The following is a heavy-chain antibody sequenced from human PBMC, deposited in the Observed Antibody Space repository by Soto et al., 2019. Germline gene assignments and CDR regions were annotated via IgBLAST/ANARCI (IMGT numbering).Heavy chain of an antibody. CDR2: ISYDGSNK. Sequence: QVQLVESGGGVVQPGRSLRLSCAASGFTFSSYAMHWVRQAPGKGLEWVAVISYDGSNKYNADSVKGRFTISGDNTKNTLYLQMNGVIAEDAAVYYCARAEYGGDYFDYWGQGTLVTVSS. CDR1: GFTFSSYA. J-gene: IGHJ4*02. V-gene: IGHV3-30-3*01. CDR3: ARAEYGGDYFDY. D-gene: IGHD2-21*01.